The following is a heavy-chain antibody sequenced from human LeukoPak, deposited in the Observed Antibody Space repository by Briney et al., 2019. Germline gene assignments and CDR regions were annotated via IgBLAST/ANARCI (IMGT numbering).Heavy chain of an antibody. CDR3: ARGSSNIAGRNNWFDP. CDR1: GFTFSRHS. V-gene: IGHV3-21*01. Sequence: GGSLRLSCAASGFTFSRHSMNWVRQAPGKGLEWVSSISTSSSYIDYADSVKGRFTIFRDNAKNSLYPQMNSLRADDTAVYYCARGSSNIAGRNNWFDPWGQGTLVTVSP. J-gene: IGHJ5*02. CDR2: ISTSSSYI. D-gene: IGHD6-6*01.